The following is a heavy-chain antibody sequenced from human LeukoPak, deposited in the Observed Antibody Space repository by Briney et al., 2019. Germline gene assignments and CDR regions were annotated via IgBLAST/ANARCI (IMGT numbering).Heavy chain of an antibody. V-gene: IGHV1-69*04. D-gene: IGHD4-23*01. CDR1: GGTFSSYA. CDR2: IIPIFGIA. J-gene: IGHJ4*02. Sequence: SVKVSCEASGGTFSSYAISWVRQAPGQGLEWMGRIIPIFGIANYAQKFQGRVTITADKSTSTAYMELSSLRSEDTAVYYCARVSGGNFDYWGQGTLVTVSS. CDR3: ARVSGGNFDY.